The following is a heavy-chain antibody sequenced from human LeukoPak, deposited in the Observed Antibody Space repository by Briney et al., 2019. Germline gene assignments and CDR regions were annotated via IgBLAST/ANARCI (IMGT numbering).Heavy chain of an antibody. CDR1: GFTFTAYA. J-gene: IGHJ4*02. CDR2: ISGSGDST. Sequence: QSGGSLRLSCAASGFTFTAYAMSWVRQAPGKGLEWVSAISGSGDSTYYADSVKGRFTISRDNSKNTLYLQVNSLRAEDTAVYYCAKARYIHFLDYWGQGTLVTVSS. CDR3: AKARYIHFLDY. V-gene: IGHV3-23*01. D-gene: IGHD2/OR15-2a*01.